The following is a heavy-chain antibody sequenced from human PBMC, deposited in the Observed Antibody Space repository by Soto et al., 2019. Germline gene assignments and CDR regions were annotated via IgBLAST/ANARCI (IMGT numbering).Heavy chain of an antibody. Sequence: QVQLVQSGAEVKKPGASVKVSCKASGYTFTSYDLNWVLQATGQGLECMGWMNRNSGNTGYAQKFQGRVTMTRNTSISTAYMELSSLRSEDTAVYYCARRGYSSSWYYYYYYGMDVWGQGTTVTVSS. CDR3: ARRGYSSSWYYYYYYGMDV. CDR1: GYTFTSYD. J-gene: IGHJ6*02. CDR2: MNRNSGNT. V-gene: IGHV1-8*01. D-gene: IGHD6-13*01.